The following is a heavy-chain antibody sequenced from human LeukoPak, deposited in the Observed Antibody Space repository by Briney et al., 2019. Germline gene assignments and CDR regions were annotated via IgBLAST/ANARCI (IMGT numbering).Heavy chain of an antibody. Sequence: SETLSLTCTVSGVSISTYYWSWLRQPPGKGLEWIGNIYYSGSTNINPSLESRVTISVDTSKSQFSLKVTSVTAADTAVYYCTSGPSPETFHHWGQGTRVTVSS. CDR1: GVSISTYY. V-gene: IGHV4-59*01. CDR3: TSGPSPETFHH. J-gene: IGHJ1*01. CDR2: IYYSGST.